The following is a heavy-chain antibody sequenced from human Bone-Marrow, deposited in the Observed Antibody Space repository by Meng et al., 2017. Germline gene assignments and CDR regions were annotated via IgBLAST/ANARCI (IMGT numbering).Heavy chain of an antibody. CDR2: IYHSGST. Sequence: VRRQERGQGLVKPSGTLSLTCAVAGGSISSSNWWSWVRQPPWKGLEWIGEIYHSGSTNYNPSLKSRVTISVDKSKNQFSLKLSSVTAADTAVYYCARVKVSHYYYYGMDVWGQGTTVTVSS. J-gene: IGHJ6*02. CDR1: GGSISSSNW. V-gene: IGHV4-4*02. D-gene: IGHD5/OR15-5a*01. CDR3: ARVKVSHYYYYGMDV.